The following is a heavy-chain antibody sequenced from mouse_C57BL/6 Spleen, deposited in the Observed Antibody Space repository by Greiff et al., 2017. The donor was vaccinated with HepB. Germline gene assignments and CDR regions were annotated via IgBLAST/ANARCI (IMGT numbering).Heavy chain of an antibody. V-gene: IGHV1-55*01. CDR3: ARYYDVYYSH. CDR1: GYTFTSYW. D-gene: IGHD2-3*01. CDR2: IYPGSGST. Sequence: QVQLQQPGAELVKPGASVKMSCKASGYTFTSYWITWVKQRPGQGLEWIGDIYPGSGSTNYNEKFKSTATLTVDTSSSTAYMQLSILTSEDSAVYYCARYYDVYYSHWGQGTTLTFSS. J-gene: IGHJ2*01.